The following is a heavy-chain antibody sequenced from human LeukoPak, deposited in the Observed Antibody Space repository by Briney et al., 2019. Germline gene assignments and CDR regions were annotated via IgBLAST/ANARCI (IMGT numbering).Heavy chain of an antibody. D-gene: IGHD1-7*01. CDR1: GGSFSGYY. CDR3: ARNWNYVGNWFDP. CDR2: INHSGST. Sequence: PSETLSLTCAVYGGSFSGYYWSWIRQPPGKGLEWIGEINHSGSTNYNPSLKSRVTISVDTSKNQFSLKLSSVTAADTAVYYCARNWNYVGNWFDPWGQGTLVTVS. V-gene: IGHV4-34*01. J-gene: IGHJ5*02.